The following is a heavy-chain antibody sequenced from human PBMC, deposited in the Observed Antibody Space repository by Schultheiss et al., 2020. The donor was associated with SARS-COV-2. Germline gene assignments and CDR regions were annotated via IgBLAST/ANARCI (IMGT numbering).Heavy chain of an antibody. J-gene: IGHJ6*02. Sequence: GGSLRLSCAASGFTFSSYAMHWVRQAPGKGLEWVAVISYDGSNKYYADSVKGRFTISRDNSKNTLYLQMNSLRAEDTAVYYCARDNGYYYDIWGQGTTVTVSS. V-gene: IGHV3-30*01. D-gene: IGHD3-22*01. CDR2: ISYDGSNK. CDR1: GFTFSSYA. CDR3: ARDNGYYYDI.